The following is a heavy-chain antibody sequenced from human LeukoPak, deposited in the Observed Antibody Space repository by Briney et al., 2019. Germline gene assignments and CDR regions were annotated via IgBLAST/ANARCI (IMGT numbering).Heavy chain of an antibody. Sequence: PGGSLRLSCAASGFTFSSYSMNWVRQAPGKGLEWVSYISSSSSTIYYADSVKGRFTISRDNAKNSLYLRMNSLRAEDTAVYYCAREVVLQLWAVYNWFDPWGQGTLVTVSS. CDR1: GFTFSSYS. V-gene: IGHV3-48*01. D-gene: IGHD5-18*01. J-gene: IGHJ5*02. CDR2: ISSSSSTI. CDR3: AREVVLQLWAVYNWFDP.